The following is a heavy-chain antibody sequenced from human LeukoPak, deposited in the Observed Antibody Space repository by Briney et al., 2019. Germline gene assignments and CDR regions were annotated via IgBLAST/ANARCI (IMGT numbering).Heavy chain of an antibody. Sequence: SVKVSCKASGGTFSSYAISWVRQAPGQGREWMGRIIPIFGTANYAQKFQGRVTITTDESTSTAYMELSSQRSEDTAVYYCARGPLGRRGYSGYLTFDYWGQGTLVTVSS. CDR3: ARGPLGRRGYSGYLTFDY. CDR2: IIPIFGTA. D-gene: IGHD5-12*01. CDR1: GGTFSSYA. V-gene: IGHV1-69*05. J-gene: IGHJ4*02.